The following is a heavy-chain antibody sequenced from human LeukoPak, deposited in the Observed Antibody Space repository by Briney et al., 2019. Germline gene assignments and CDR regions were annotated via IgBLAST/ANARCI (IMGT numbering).Heavy chain of an antibody. CDR1: GYTFTSYA. Sequence: GASVKVSCKASGYTFTSYAMHWVRQAPGHRLEWMGWINASNGDTRYSQKFQDRVTFTRDTSASTAYMELSSLRSEDTAVYYCARYTSSSPGWFAPWGQGTLVTVSS. CDR2: INASNGDT. V-gene: IGHV1-3*01. J-gene: IGHJ5*02. D-gene: IGHD6-13*01. CDR3: ARYTSSSPGWFAP.